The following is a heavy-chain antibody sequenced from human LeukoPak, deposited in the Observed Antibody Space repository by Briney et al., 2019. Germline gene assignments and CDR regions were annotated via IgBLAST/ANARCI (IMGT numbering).Heavy chain of an antibody. CDR3: AREGGDIVLVPAVISYYFDY. V-gene: IGHV3-7*01. CDR2: IKQEGSEK. CDR1: GFTFSSDW. Sequence: GGSLRLSCAASGFTFSSDWMSWVRQAPGKGLEWVANIKQEGSEKYYVDAVKGRCTISGDNAKNSLYLQMNSVRAEDTAVYYGAREGGDIVLVPAVISYYFDYWAQGNLVSVSS. J-gene: IGHJ4*02. D-gene: IGHD2-2*01.